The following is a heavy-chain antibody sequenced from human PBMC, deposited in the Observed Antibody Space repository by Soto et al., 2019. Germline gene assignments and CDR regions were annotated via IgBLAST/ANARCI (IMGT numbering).Heavy chain of an antibody. V-gene: IGHV3-23*01. D-gene: IGHD6-13*01. CDR1: GFTFSSYA. Sequence: GGSLRLSCPASGFTFSSYAMSWVRQAPGKGLQWVSAISGSGGSTYYADSVKGPFTISRDNSKNTLHLQMNSLRAEDTAVYYCAKNVMAAAGTYNWFDPWGQGTLVTVSS. CDR2: ISGSGGST. J-gene: IGHJ5*02. CDR3: AKNVMAAAGTYNWFDP.